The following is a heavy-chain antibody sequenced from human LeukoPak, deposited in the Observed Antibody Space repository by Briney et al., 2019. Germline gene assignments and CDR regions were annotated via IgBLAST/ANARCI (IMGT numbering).Heavy chain of an antibody. CDR3: ATFSFEGYYYMDV. CDR1: GYTLTELS. CDR2: FDPEDGET. V-gene: IGHV1-24*01. Sequence: ASVKVSCKVSGYTLTELSMHWVRQAPRKGLEWMGGFDPEDGETIYAQKFQGRVTMTEDTSTDTAYMELSSLRSEDTAVYYCATFSFEGYYYMDVWGKGTTVTVSS. J-gene: IGHJ6*03.